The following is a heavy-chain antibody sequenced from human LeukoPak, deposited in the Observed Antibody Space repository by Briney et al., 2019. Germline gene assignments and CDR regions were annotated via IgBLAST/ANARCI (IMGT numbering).Heavy chain of an antibody. Sequence: SETLSLTCTVSGGSISSYYWSWIRQPPGKGLEWIWYIYYSGSTNYNPSLKSRVTISVDTSQNQFSLKLSSVTAADTAVYYCARGSIAARNDAFDIWGQGTIVTVSS. CDR1: GGSISSYY. CDR3: ARGSIAARNDAFDI. CDR2: IYYSGST. D-gene: IGHD6-6*01. V-gene: IGHV4-59*01. J-gene: IGHJ3*02.